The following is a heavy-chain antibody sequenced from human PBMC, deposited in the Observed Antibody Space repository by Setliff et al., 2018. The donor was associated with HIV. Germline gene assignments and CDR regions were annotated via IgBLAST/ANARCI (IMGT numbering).Heavy chain of an antibody. CDR2: IIPLFGAP. J-gene: IGHJ6*03. Sequence: SVKVSCKASGGSFGTFDISWVRQAPGQGLEWVGEIIPLFGAPNYAQKFQGRVTLTTDESTSAAFMELRSLRSEDTAVYYCAKLTYFGSGSRVQKPGYFYMDVWGQGTTVTVSS. V-gene: IGHV1-69*05. CDR3: AKLTYFGSGSRVQKPGYFYMDV. D-gene: IGHD3-10*01. CDR1: GGSFGTFD.